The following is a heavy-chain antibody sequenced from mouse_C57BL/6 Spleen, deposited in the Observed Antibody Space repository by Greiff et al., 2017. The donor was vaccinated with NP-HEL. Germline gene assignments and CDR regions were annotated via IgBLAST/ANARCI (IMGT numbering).Heavy chain of an antibody. D-gene: IGHD2-2*01. CDR2: IDPSDSYT. J-gene: IGHJ4*01. V-gene: IGHV1-69*01. CDR3: ARSGGYEGYAMDY. Sequence: QVQLQQSGAELVMPGASVKLSCKASGYTFTSYWMHWVKQRPGQGLEWIGEIDPSDSYTNYNQKFKGKSTLTVDKSSSTAYMQLSSLTSEDSAVYYCARSGGYEGYAMDYWGQGTSVTVSS. CDR1: GYTFTSYW.